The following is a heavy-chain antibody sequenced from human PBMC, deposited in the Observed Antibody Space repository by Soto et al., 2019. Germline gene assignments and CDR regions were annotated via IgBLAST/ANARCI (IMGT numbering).Heavy chain of an antibody. J-gene: IGHJ4*02. CDR3: ARAGPNYDFWSANPLAY. CDR2: SSSSSSYI. CDR1: GFTFSSYS. D-gene: IGHD3-3*01. Sequence: GGSLRLSCAASGFTFSSYSMNCVRQAPGKGLEWVSSSSSSSSYIYYADSVNGRFTISRDNAKNSLYLQMNNLRAEDTAVYYCARAGPNYDFWSANPLAYWGQGTLVTVSS. V-gene: IGHV3-21*01.